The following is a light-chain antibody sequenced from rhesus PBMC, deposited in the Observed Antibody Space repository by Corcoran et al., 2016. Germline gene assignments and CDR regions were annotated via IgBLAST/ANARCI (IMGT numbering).Light chain of an antibody. CDR3: QHYYDNPFT. J-gene: IGKJ3*01. V-gene: IGKV1S12*01. CDR2: AAS. Sequence: DIQMTQSPSALSASVGDRVTISCWASQNIYSNLAWYQQKPGKAPKLLIYAASSLQTGIPSRFSGSGSGTDFTLTISSLQPEYSAAYYCQHYYDNPFTFGPGTKLDIK. CDR1: QNIYSN.